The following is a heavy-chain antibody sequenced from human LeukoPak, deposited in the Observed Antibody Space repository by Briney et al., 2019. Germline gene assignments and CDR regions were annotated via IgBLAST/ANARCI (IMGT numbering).Heavy chain of an antibody. D-gene: IGHD1-26*01. CDR1: GYTFTGYY. Sequence: ASVKVSCKASGYTFTGYYMHWVRQAPGHGLEWMGWINPNSGGTNYAQKFQGRVTMTRDTSISTAYMELSRLRSDDTAVYYCARDGLSVGYYYYMDVWGKGTTVTISS. CDR2: INPNSGGT. V-gene: IGHV1-2*02. CDR3: ARDGLSVGYYYYMDV. J-gene: IGHJ6*03.